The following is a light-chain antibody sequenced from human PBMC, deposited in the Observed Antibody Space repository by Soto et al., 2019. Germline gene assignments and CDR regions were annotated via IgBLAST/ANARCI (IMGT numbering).Light chain of an antibody. J-gene: IGKJ1*01. V-gene: IGKV3-15*01. CDR3: QQYNNWRSWT. CDR2: GAS. Sequence: EIVLPQSPATLSVSPGERATLSCRASQSVSSNLAWYQQQPGQAPRLLIYGASTRAPGIPARFSGSGSGTEVTLTISSLQSEDFAVYYCQQYNNWRSWTFGQGTKVEIK. CDR1: QSVSSN.